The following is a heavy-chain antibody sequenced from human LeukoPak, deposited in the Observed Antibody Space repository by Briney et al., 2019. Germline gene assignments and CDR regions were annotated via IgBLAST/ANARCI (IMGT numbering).Heavy chain of an antibody. CDR2: IRYDGSNK. J-gene: IGHJ3*02. CDR3: AKDFVFSWGVVVAADDAFDI. D-gene: IGHD2-15*01. Sequence: GGSLRLSCAASGFTFSSYGMHWVRQAPGKGLEWVAFIRYDGSNKYYADSVKGRFTISRDNSKNTLYLQMNSLRAEDTAVYYCAKDFVFSWGVVVAADDAFDIWGQGTMVTVSS. CDR1: GFTFSSYG. V-gene: IGHV3-30*02.